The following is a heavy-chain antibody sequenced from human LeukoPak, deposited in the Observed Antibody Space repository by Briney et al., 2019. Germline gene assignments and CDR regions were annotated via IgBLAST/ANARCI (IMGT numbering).Heavy chain of an antibody. J-gene: IGHJ6*03. CDR1: GGYISSYY. CDR2: VYYTGST. D-gene: IGHD3-22*01. V-gene: IGHV4-59*01. Sequence: PSETLSLTCTVSGGYISSYYWSWIRQPPGEGLEWIGYVYYTGSTNYNPSPKSRVSISVDTSKNQFSLKLRSVSAADTAVYYCTRGSIAYYYMDVWGKGTTVTISS. CDR3: TRGSIAYYYMDV.